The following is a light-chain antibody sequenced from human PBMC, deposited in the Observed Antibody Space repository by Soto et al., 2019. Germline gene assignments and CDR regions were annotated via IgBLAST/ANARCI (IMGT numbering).Light chain of an antibody. J-gene: IGKJ1*01. CDR1: QSVSSN. CDR2: GAS. CDR3: QQYDNWPPWT. V-gene: IGKV3-15*01. Sequence: EIVLTQSPATLSLSPGERATLSCSASQSVSSNLAWYQQKPGQAPRLLIYGASTRATGIPARFSGSGSGTEFTLTISSLQSEDFAAYYCQQYDNWPPWTFGQGTKVDIK.